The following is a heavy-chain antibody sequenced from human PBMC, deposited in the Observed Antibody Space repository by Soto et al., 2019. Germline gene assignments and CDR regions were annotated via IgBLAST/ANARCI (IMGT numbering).Heavy chain of an antibody. CDR1: GGTFSSYA. Sequence: SVKVSCKASGGTFSSYAISWVRQAPGQGLEWMGGIIPIFGTANYAQKFQGRVTITADESTSTAYMELSSLRSEDTAVYYCAREAIPAGYSSGWYRFDYWGQGTLVTVSS. V-gene: IGHV1-69*13. J-gene: IGHJ4*02. CDR2: IIPIFGTA. CDR3: AREAIPAGYSSGWYRFDY. D-gene: IGHD6-19*01.